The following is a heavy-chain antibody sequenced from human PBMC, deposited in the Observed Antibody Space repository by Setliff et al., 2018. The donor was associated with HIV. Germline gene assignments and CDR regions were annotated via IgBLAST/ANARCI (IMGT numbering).Heavy chain of an antibody. CDR2: FSYNGGR. CDR3: ARHTSEDPYDSSGYYYPSGAFDI. V-gene: IGHV4-39*01. CDR1: GDSVSTRNSF. D-gene: IGHD3-22*01. Sequence: SETLSLTCTVSGDSVSTRNSFWGWIRQPPGKGLEWIGSFSYNGGRRYTPSLKSRVTISVDTSKNQFSLKLSSVTAADTAVYYCARHTSEDPYDSSGYYYPSGAFDIWGQGTMVT. J-gene: IGHJ3*02.